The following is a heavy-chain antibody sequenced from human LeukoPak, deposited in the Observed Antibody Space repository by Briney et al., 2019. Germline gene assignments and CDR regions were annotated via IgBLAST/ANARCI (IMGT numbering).Heavy chain of an antibody. D-gene: IGHD3-22*01. CDR1: GGTFSSYT. J-gene: IGHJ3*02. V-gene: IGHV1-69*13. Sequence: SSVKISCRAHGGTFSSYTISWVRHAPGQGLEWMGGIIPIFGTANYAQKLQGRVTIPADEPTSTADMELSSLRSEDTAVYYCASQIVVNAFDIWGQGTMVTVSS. CDR3: ASQIVVNAFDI. CDR2: IIPIFGTA.